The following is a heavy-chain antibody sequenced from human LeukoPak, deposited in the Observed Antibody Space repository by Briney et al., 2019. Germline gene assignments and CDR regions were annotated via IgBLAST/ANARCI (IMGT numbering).Heavy chain of an antibody. CDR1: GGSISSYY. V-gene: IGHV4-4*07. CDR2: IYTSGST. J-gene: IGHJ3*02. Sequence: SETLFLTCTVSGGSISSYYWSWIRQPAGKGLEWIGRIYTSGSTNYNPSLKSRVTMSVDTSKNQFSLKLSSVTAADTAVYYCARVGHYYDSSGYGDAFDIWGQGTMVTVSS. D-gene: IGHD3-22*01. CDR3: ARVGHYYDSSGYGDAFDI.